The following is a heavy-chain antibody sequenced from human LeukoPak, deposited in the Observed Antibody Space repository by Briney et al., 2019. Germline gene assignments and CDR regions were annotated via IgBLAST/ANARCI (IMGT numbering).Heavy chain of an antibody. J-gene: IGHJ4*02. V-gene: IGHV4-59*13. Sequence: PSETLSLTCTVSGGSISSYYWSWLRQPPGKGLEGLGYIYYSGSTNYNPSLKSRVTISVDTSKNQFSLKLSSVTAADTAVYYCARQVRPYSDFDYWGQGTLVTVSS. CDR2: IYYSGST. D-gene: IGHD2-15*01. CDR1: GGSISSYY. CDR3: ARQVRPYSDFDY.